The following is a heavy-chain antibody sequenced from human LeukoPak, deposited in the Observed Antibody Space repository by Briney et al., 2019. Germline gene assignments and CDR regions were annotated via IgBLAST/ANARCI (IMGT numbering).Heavy chain of an antibody. CDR3: ARMYSSSWYSFVDY. V-gene: IGHV4-59*01. D-gene: IGHD6-13*01. J-gene: IGHJ4*02. CDR2: IYYSGST. CDR1: GGSISSYY. Sequence: SETLSLTCTVSGGSISSYYWSWIRQPPGKGLEWIGYIYYSGSTNYNPSLKSRVTISVDTSKNQFSLKLSSVTAADTAVYYCARMYSSSWYSFVDYWGQGTLVTVSS.